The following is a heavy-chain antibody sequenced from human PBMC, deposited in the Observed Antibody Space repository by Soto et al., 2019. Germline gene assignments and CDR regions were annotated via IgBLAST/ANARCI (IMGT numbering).Heavy chain of an antibody. J-gene: IGHJ4*02. CDR3: ARPLGYSGSYAPFDY. Sequence: QVQLVQSGAEVKKPGASVKVSCKASGYTFTGYYMHWVRQAPGQGLEWMGWINPNSGGTNYAQKFQGRVTMTSDTSISTAYMELSRLRSDDTAVYYCARPLGYSGSYAPFDYWGQGTLVTVSS. CDR2: INPNSGGT. CDR1: GYTFTGYY. V-gene: IGHV1-2*02. D-gene: IGHD1-26*01.